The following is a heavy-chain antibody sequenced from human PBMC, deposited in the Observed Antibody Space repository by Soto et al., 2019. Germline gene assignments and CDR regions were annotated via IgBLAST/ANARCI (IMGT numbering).Heavy chain of an antibody. CDR1: GFTFSSYW. V-gene: IGHV3-74*01. D-gene: IGHD3-22*01. Sequence: GGSLRLSCAASGFTFSSYWMHWVRQAPGKGLMRVSRINSDGSSTSYADSVKGRFTISRDNAKNTLYLQMNSLRAEDTAVYYCAIRASYYDSSGYFDYWGQGTRVTVSS. CDR2: INSDGSST. CDR3: AIRASYYDSSGYFDY. J-gene: IGHJ4*02.